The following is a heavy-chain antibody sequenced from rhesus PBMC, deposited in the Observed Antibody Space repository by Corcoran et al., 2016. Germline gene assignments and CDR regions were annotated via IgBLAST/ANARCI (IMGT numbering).Heavy chain of an antibody. Sequence: QVQLQESGPAVVKPSETLSLTCAVSGGSISSSYWGWVRQAPGKGLEWIVKIYGSATSTNSTPSIKGRFTRSVATSNNQFSLKLSSVTAADTAVYSCARGVVVHYFDYWGQGVLVTVSS. D-gene: IGHD2-21*01. J-gene: IGHJ4*01. CDR1: GGSISSSY. CDR3: ARGVVVHYFDY. V-gene: IGHV4S11*01. CDR2: IYGSATST.